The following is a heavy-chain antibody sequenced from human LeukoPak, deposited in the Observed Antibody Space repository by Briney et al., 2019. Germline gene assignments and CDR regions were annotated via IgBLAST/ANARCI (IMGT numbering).Heavy chain of an antibody. D-gene: IGHD5-24*01. Sequence: SQTLSLTCAISGDSVSSNSVGWHWIRQSPSRGLEWLGRTYYRSKWSNDYALSVNSRLTFNPDTSKNQFSLQLNSVTPDDTAVYYCARSYKYGYDFWGQGTLVTVSS. CDR2: TYYRSKWSN. J-gene: IGHJ4*02. CDR3: ARSYKYGYDF. V-gene: IGHV6-1*01. CDR1: GDSVSSNSVG.